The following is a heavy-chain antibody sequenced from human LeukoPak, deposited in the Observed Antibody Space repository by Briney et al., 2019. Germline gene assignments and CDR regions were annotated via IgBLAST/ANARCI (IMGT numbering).Heavy chain of an antibody. Sequence: PGGSLRLSCAASGFTFSTYWMHWVRQGPGKGLVWVSRINSDGSSTSYADSVKGRFTISGDNAKNTLYLQMNSLRAEDTAVYYCARDRIATGVTDYWGQGTLVTVSS. V-gene: IGHV3-74*01. CDR2: INSDGSST. D-gene: IGHD5-18*01. CDR1: GFTFSTYW. CDR3: ARDRIATGVTDY. J-gene: IGHJ4*02.